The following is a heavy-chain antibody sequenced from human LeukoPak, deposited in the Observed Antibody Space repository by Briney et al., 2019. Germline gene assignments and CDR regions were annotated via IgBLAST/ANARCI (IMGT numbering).Heavy chain of an antibody. Sequence: PGGSLRLSCAASGFTFSNDWMSWVRQAPGKGLEWVTKTKQDGSETYYVDSVRGRFTISRDNAKNSLYLQMNSLRAEDTAVYYCVRDQPRTKTTGYFDLWGRGTLVTVSS. CDR1: GFTFSNDW. V-gene: IGHV3-7*01. CDR2: TKQDGSET. J-gene: IGHJ2*01. CDR3: VRDQPRTKTTGYFDL. D-gene: IGHD1-1*01.